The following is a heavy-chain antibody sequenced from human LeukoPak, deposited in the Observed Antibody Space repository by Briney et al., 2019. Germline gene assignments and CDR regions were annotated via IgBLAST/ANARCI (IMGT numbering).Heavy chain of an antibody. D-gene: IGHD3-22*01. V-gene: IGHV3-23*01. J-gene: IGHJ4*02. CDR3: AKATTAIVLDNFFDY. CDR2: ISGNGGAT. Sequence: GGSLRLSCAASGFTFTSYAMSWVRQAPGKGLEWVSAISGNGGATHYADSVKGRFTISRDNSKNTLRLQMNSLRAEDTALYYCAKATTAIVLDNFFDYWGQGTLVSVSS. CDR1: GFTFTSYA.